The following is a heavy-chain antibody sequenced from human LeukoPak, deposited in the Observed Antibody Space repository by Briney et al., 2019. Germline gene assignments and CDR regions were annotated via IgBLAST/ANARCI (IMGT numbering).Heavy chain of an antibody. CDR1: GGTFSSYA. D-gene: IGHD6-6*01. V-gene: IGHV1-18*01. CDR3: ACPRSHTSSPDVFDL. CDR2: INAGNGNT. J-gene: IGHJ3*01. Sequence: ASVKVSCKASGGTFSSYAISWVRQAPGQGLEWMGWINAGNGNTKYSQKFQGRVTITRDTSISTAYMELSRLRSDDTAVYYCACPRSHTSSPDVFDLWGQGTMVTISS.